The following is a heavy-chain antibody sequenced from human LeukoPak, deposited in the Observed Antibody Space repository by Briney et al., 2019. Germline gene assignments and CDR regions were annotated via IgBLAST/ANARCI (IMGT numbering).Heavy chain of an antibody. CDR2: IYYSGST. CDR1: GGSISSYY. J-gene: IGHJ3*02. CDR3: ARGRDAPRGWRGPNDAFDI. D-gene: IGHD3-10*01. Sequence: PSETLSLTCTVSGGSISSYYWSWIRQPPGKGLEWIGYIYYSGSTNYNPSLKSRVTISVDTSKNQFSLKLSSVTAADTAVYYCARGRDAPRGWRGPNDAFDIWGQGTMVTVSS. V-gene: IGHV4-59*01.